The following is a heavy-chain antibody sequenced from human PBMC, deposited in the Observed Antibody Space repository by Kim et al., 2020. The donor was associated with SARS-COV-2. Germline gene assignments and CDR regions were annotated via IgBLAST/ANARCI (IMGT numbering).Heavy chain of an antibody. Sequence: QKFQGRVTITADESTSTAYMELSSLRSEDTAVYYCARETGGLVTYWYFDLWGRGTLVTVSS. J-gene: IGHJ2*01. CDR3: ARETGGLVTYWYFDL. V-gene: IGHV1-69*01. D-gene: IGHD2-8*02.